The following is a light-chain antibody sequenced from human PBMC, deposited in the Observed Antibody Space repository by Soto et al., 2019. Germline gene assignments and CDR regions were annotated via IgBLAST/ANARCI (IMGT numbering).Light chain of an antibody. Sequence: EIVLTQSPGTLSLSPGERATLSCRASQSVSSNYLAWYQQKPGQAPRLLINGASSRATGIPDRFSGSGSGTDFTLSISRLEPEDFAVYYCQQYGGSALFTFGTGTKVDIK. CDR1: QSVSSNY. V-gene: IGKV3-20*01. J-gene: IGKJ3*01. CDR3: QQYGGSALFT. CDR2: GAS.